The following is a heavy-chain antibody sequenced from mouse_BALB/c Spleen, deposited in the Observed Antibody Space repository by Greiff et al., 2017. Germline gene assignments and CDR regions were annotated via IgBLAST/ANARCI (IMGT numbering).Heavy chain of an antibody. J-gene: IGHJ3*01. CDR3: ARPNYGNSWFAY. CDR2: ISSGGGST. V-gene: IGHV5-12-1*01. Sequence: EVQRVESGGGLVKPGGSLKLSCAASGFAFSSYDMSWVRQTPEKRLEWVAYISSGGGSTYYPDTVKGRFTISRDNAKNTLYLQMSSLKSEDTAMYYCARPNYGNSWFAYWGQGTLVTVSA. CDR1: GFAFSSYD. D-gene: IGHD2-1*01.